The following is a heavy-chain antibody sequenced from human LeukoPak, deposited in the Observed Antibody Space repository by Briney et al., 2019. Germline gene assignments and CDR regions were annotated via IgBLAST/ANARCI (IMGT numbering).Heavy chain of an antibody. J-gene: IGHJ4*02. D-gene: IGHD2-8*02. CDR3: ATYRQVLLPFES. CDR1: GFTLDDYG. CDR2: INWNGGST. Sequence: GGSLRLSCAASGFTLDDYGMSWVRQAPGKGLEWVSCINWNGGSTGYADSVKGRFTISRDNDKNSLYLQMNSLRAEDTAIYYCATYRQVLLPFESWGQGTLVTVSS. V-gene: IGHV3-20*04.